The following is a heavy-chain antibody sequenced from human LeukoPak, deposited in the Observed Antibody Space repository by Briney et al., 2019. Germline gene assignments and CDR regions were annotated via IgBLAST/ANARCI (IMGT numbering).Heavy chain of an antibody. J-gene: IGHJ3*02. Sequence: GESLKISYKGSGDSFTNYWIGWVRQMPGKGLEWMGIIYPGDSDTRYSPSFQGQVTISADKSISTAYLQWNSLKASDTAMYYCASPTITTDAFDIWGQGTMVTVSS. CDR3: ASPTITTDAFDI. D-gene: IGHD4-11*01. CDR2: IYPGDSDT. V-gene: IGHV5-51*01. CDR1: GDSFTNYW.